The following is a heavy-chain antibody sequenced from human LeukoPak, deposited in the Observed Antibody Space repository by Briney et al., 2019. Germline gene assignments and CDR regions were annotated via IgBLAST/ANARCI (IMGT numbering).Heavy chain of an antibody. Sequence: SETLSLTCTVSGGSISSYYWSWIRQPPGKGLEWIGYIYYSGSTNYNPSLKSRVTLSVDTSKNQFSLKLSSVTAADTAVYYCARGGSYRSFDYWGQGTLVTVSS. D-gene: IGHD3-16*02. CDR1: GGSISSYY. J-gene: IGHJ4*02. V-gene: IGHV4-59*01. CDR2: IYYSGST. CDR3: ARGGSYRSFDY.